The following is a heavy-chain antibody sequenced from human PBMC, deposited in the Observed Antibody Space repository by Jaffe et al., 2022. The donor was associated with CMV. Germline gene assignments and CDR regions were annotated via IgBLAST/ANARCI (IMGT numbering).Heavy chain of an antibody. J-gene: IGHJ3*02. CDR2: IKQDGSEK. CDR3: AREPSYYDSSGYSAHRPYGDAFDI. V-gene: IGHV3-7*03. Sequence: EVQLVESGGGLVQPGGSLRLSCAASGFTFSSYWMSWVRQAPGKGLEWVANIKQDGSEKYYVDSVKGRFTISRDNAKNSLYLQMNSLRAEDTAVYYCAREPSYYDSSGYSAHRPYGDAFDIWGQGTMVTVSS. CDR1: GFTFSSYW. D-gene: IGHD3-22*01.